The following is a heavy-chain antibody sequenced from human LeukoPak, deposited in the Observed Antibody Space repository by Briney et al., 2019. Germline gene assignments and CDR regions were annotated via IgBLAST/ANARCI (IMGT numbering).Heavy chain of an antibody. CDR2: IYSSGST. V-gene: IGHV4-39*07. D-gene: IGHD3-10*01. CDR3: ARSDGYGLVGI. Sequence: KTPETLSLTCRVSGVSISSGSNYWGWIRQPPGKTLEWIGSIYSSGSTYYNSSLKSRVIILIDTAKNHFSLNLSSVTAADTAVYYCARSDGYGLVGIWGQGTMVTVSS. J-gene: IGHJ3*02. CDR1: GVSISSGSNY.